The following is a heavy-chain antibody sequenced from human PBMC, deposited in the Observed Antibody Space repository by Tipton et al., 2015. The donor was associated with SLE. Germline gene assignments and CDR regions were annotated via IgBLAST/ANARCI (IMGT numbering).Heavy chain of an antibody. CDR1: GGSISSSSYY. Sequence: TLSLTCTVSGGSISSSSYYWGWIRQPPGKGLGWIGSIYYSGSTYYNPSLKSRVTISVDTSKNQSSLKLTSVTAADTAVYYCATPDSGYCSGGSCFLFDYWGQGTLVTVSS. V-gene: IGHV4-39*07. CDR3: ATPDSGYCSGGSCFLFDY. J-gene: IGHJ4*02. CDR2: IYYSGST. D-gene: IGHD2-15*01.